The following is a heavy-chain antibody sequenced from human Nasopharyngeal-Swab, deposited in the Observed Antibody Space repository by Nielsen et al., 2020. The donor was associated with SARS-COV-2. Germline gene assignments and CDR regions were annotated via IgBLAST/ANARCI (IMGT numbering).Heavy chain of an antibody. V-gene: IGHV1-3*01. CDR3: ARDRGWSEDSSLWVGGYYYYYYMDV. Sequence: ASAQVSSKASGYTFTSYAMHWVRQAPGQRLEWMGWINAGNGNTKYSQKFQGRVTITRDTSARTAYMELGSLRSEDTAVYYCARDRGWSEDSSLWVGGYYYYYYMDVWGKGTTVTVSS. CDR2: INAGNGNT. D-gene: IGHD6-6*01. J-gene: IGHJ6*03. CDR1: GYTFTSYA.